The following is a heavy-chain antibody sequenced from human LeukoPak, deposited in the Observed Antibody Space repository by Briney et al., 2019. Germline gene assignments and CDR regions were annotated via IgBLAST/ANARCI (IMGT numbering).Heavy chain of an antibody. J-gene: IGHJ4*02. D-gene: IGHD3-10*01. CDR3: AGDLISGSGSLGY. CDR1: GFTFSSYW. CDR2: INTNGSPT. Sequence: GGSLRLSCAASGFTFSSYWMHWVRQAPGKGLVWVARINTNGSPTQYADSVKGRFTISRDNAKITLYLQMNSLRDEDAAVYYCAGDLISGSGSLGYWGQGTLVTVSS. V-gene: IGHV3-74*01.